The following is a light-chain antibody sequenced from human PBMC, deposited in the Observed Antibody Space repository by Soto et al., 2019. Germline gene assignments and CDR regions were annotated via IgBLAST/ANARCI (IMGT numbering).Light chain of an antibody. CDR1: SGHSSYI. J-gene: IGLJ2*01. V-gene: IGLV4-60*02. CDR2: LESSGSY. Sequence: QPVLTQSSSASASLGSSVKLTCTLRSGHSSYIIAWHQQQPGKAPRYLMKLESSGSYNKGSGVPDRFSGSSSGADRYLTISNLPFDDEDDYYCETWDSSTPVVFGGGTKLTVL. CDR3: ETWDSSTPVV.